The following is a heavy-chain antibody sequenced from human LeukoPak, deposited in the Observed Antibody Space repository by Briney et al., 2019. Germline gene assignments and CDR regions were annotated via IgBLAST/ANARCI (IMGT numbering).Heavy chain of an antibody. CDR3: ASKYYDFWSGYQRGYFDY. CDR1: GGSFSGYY. V-gene: IGHV4-34*01. CDR2: INHSGST. Sequence: SETLSLTCAVYGGSFSGYYWSWIRQPPGKGLEWIGEINHSGSTNYNPSLKSRVTISVDTSKNQFSLKLSPVTAADTAVYYCASKYYDFWSGYQRGYFDYWGQGTLVTVSS. D-gene: IGHD3-3*01. J-gene: IGHJ4*02.